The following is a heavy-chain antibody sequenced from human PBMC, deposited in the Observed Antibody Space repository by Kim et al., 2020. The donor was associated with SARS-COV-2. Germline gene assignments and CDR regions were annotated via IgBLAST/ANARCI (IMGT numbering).Heavy chain of an antibody. CDR1: GFTFDDYA. J-gene: IGHJ4*02. Sequence: GGSLRLSCAASGFTFDDYAMHWVRQAPGKGLEWVSLISGDGGSTYYADSVKGRFTISRDNSKNSLYLQMNSLRTEDTALYYCAKAGVFKTYYYGSGSYEPLEYWGQGTLVTVSS. V-gene: IGHV3-43*02. CDR2: ISGDGGST. CDR3: AKAGVFKTYYYGSGSYEPLEY. D-gene: IGHD3-10*01.